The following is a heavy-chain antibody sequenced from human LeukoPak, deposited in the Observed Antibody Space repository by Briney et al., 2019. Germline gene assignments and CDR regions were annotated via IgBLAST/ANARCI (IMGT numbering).Heavy chain of an antibody. D-gene: IGHD3-10*01. CDR3: ARGGWTMVRNYYYMDV. CDR2: ISAYNGNT. J-gene: IGHJ6*03. V-gene: IGHV1-18*01. Sequence: ASVKVSCKASGYTFTNYGISWVRQAPGQGLEWMGWISAYNGNTNYARKLQGRVTMTTDTSTSTAYMELRSLRSDDTAVYYCARGGWTMVRNYYYMDVWGKGTTVTVSS. CDR1: GYTFTNYG.